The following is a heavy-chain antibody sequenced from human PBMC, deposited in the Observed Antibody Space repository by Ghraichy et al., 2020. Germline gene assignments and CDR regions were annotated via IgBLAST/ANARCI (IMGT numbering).Heavy chain of an antibody. CDR3: AKDLLRTPGFCNNGVCSSVFDY. Sequence: GGSLRLSCAASGFTFSNYAMNWVRQAPGKGLEWVSVISGSGSTISYADSVKGRFTISRDNSKNTLYLQMNSLRAEDTAVYYCAKDLLRTPGFCNNGVCSSVFDYWGQGTLVTVSS. D-gene: IGHD2-8*01. CDR1: GFTFSNYA. V-gene: IGHV3-23*01. J-gene: IGHJ4*02. CDR2: ISGSGSTI.